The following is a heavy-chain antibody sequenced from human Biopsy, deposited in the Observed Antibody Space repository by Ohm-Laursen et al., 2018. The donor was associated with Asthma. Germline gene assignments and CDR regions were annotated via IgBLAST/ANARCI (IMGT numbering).Heavy chain of an antibody. CDR2: VSYGGGVV. D-gene: IGHD3-3*01. CDR1: GFTFGDYW. J-gene: IGHJ4*02. Sequence: SLRLSCTASGFTFGDYWMSWVRQAPGKGLEWVAVVSYGGGVVHYADSMKGRFTISRDNARSTLYLQMNRLRTDDTAVYFCAKRRGYSDLTDFDHWGQGTLVTVSS. CDR3: AKRRGYSDLTDFDH. V-gene: IGHV3-30*18.